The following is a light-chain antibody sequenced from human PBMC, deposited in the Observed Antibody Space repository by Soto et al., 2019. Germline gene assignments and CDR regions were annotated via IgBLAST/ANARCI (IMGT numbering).Light chain of an antibody. CDR2: GAS. J-gene: IGKJ1*01. CDR1: QSFSIN. Sequence: IVMTQSPATLSVSPGERATLSXRSSQSFSINFAWYQQHRGXAPRLLXXGASTRATGIPDRFSGSGSVTEFTLTISSLQSEDFAGYYCQRYNDSPPGRFGQGTKWIS. V-gene: IGKV3D-15*01. CDR3: QRYNDSPPGR.